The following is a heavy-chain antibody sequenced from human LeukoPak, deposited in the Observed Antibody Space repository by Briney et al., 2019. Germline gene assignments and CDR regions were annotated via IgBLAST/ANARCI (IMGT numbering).Heavy chain of an antibody. CDR2: IYTSGST. J-gene: IGHJ4*02. CDR3: AREWVAAAGTNLDY. Sequence: SQTLSLTCTGSGGSISSGSYYWIWIRQPAGKGLEWLVRIYTSGSTNYNPSLKSRVTISVDTSKNQFSLKLSSVTAADTAVYYCAREWVAAAGTNLDYWGEGTLVTVSS. D-gene: IGHD6-13*01. CDR1: GGSISSGSYY. V-gene: IGHV4-61*02.